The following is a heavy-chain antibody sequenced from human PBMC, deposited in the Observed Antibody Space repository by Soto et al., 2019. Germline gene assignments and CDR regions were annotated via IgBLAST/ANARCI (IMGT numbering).Heavy chain of an antibody. V-gene: IGHV4-31*03. CDR1: GGSISSGGYY. J-gene: IGHJ4*02. Sequence: QVQLQESGPGLVKPSQTLSLTCTVSGGSISSGGYYWSWIRQHPGKGLEWIGYIYYSGSTYYNPSLKSRVNISVDTSKNQFSLKLSSVTAADTAVYYCARDSRQTGEMGGYYFDYWGQGTLVTVSS. CDR2: IYYSGST. D-gene: IGHD7-27*01. CDR3: ARDSRQTGEMGGYYFDY.